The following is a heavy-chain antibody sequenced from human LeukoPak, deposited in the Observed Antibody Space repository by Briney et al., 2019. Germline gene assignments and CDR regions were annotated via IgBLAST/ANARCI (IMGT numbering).Heavy chain of an antibody. Sequence: SETLSLTCTVSGGSISSSSYYWGWIRQPPGKGLEWIGSIYYSGSTYYNPSLKSRVTISVDTSKNQFSLKLSSVTAADTAVYYCARESGGEYCSGGSCYRYFDYWGQGTLVTVSS. J-gene: IGHJ4*02. V-gene: IGHV4-39*07. D-gene: IGHD2-15*01. CDR1: GGSISSSSYY. CDR3: ARESGGEYCSGGSCYRYFDY. CDR2: IYYSGST.